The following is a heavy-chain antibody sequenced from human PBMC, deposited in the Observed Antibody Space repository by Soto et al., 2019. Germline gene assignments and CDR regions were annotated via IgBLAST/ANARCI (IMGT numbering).Heavy chain of an antibody. CDR1: GYTLTELS. Sequence: GASVKVSCKVSGYTLTELSMHWVRQAPGKGLEWMGGFDPEDGETIYAQKFQGRVTMTEDTSTDTAYMELSSLRSEDTAVYYRATAKAIVVVTDYYYYGMDVWGQGTTVTVSS. D-gene: IGHD2-21*02. J-gene: IGHJ6*02. CDR2: FDPEDGET. V-gene: IGHV1-24*01. CDR3: ATAKAIVVVTDYYYYGMDV.